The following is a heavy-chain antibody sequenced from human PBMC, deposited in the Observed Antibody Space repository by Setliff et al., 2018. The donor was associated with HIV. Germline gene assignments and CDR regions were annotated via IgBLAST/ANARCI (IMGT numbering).Heavy chain of an antibody. CDR1: GGSMSSYF. V-gene: IGHV4-59*01. Sequence: SETLSLTCTVSGGSMSSYFWSWIRQPPGKGLEWIGYIYNSGGTNYNPSLKSRVTISLDTSKNQFSLNLTSVTAADTAVYYCARVDCSGGSCYSPAYWGQGTLVTVSS. D-gene: IGHD2-15*01. CDR3: ARVDCSGGSCYSPAY. J-gene: IGHJ4*02. CDR2: IYNSGGT.